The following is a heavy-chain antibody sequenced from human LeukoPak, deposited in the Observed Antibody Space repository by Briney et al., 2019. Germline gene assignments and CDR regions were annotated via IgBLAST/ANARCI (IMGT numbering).Heavy chain of an antibody. Sequence: GGSLRLSCAASGFTFSSYWMSWVRQAPGKGLEWVANIKQDGSEKYYVDSVKGRFTISRDNAKSSLYLQMNSLRAEDTALYYCAKGEGYCRSTSCYEEDYYYYAMDVWGQGTTVTVSS. J-gene: IGHJ6*02. CDR1: GFTFSSYW. CDR3: AKGEGYCRSTSCYEEDYYYYAMDV. D-gene: IGHD2-2*01. CDR2: IKQDGSEK. V-gene: IGHV3-7*03.